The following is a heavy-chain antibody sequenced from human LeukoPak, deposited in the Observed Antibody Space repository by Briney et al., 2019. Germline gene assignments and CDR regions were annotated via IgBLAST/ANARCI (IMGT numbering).Heavy chain of an antibody. CDR3: ARGDTLGWLQFQAFDI. V-gene: IGHV1-2*02. J-gene: IGHJ3*02. D-gene: IGHD5-24*01. CDR1: GYTFTVYY. CDR2: ITPNSGGT. Sequence: EASVTVSRTASGYTFTVYYMHWVRQAPGQGLGWVGWITPNSGGTNYAQKFQGRVTMTRDTSISTAYMELSRLRSDDTAVYYCARGDTLGWLQFQAFDIWGQGTMVTVSS.